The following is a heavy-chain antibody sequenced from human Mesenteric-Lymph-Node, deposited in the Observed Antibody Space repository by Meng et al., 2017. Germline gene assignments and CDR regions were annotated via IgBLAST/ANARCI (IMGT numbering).Heavy chain of an antibody. V-gene: IGHV3-23*01. CDR3: AKVPRGYDFWSGYVY. CDR2: ISGSGGST. D-gene: IGHD3-3*01. CDR1: GFTFSDYY. Sequence: GGSLRLSCAASGFTFSDYYMSWVRQAPGKGLEWVSAISGSGGSTYYADSVKGRFTISRDNSKNTLYLQMNSLRAEDTAVYYCAKVPRGYDFWSGYVYWGQGTLVTVSS. J-gene: IGHJ4*02.